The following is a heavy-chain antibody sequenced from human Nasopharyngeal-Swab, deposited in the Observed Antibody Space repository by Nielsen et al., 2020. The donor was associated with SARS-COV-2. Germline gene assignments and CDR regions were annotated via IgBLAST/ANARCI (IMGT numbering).Heavy chain of an antibody. CDR3: ARGDYDYVWGSYRSEERWFDP. Sequence: GSLRLSCTVSGGSISSSSYYWGWIRQPPGKGLEWIGSIYYSGSTYYNPSLKSRVTISVDTSKNQFSLKLSSVTAADTAVYYCARGDYDYVWGSYRSEERWFDPWGQGTLVTVSS. CDR1: GGSISSSSYY. CDR2: IYYSGST. D-gene: IGHD3-16*02. J-gene: IGHJ5*02. V-gene: IGHV4-39*01.